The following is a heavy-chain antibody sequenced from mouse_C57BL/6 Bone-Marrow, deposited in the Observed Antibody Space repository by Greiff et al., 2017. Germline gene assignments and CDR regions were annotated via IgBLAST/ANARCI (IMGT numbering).Heavy chain of an antibody. J-gene: IGHJ2*01. CDR1: GYTFTSYW. D-gene: IGHD2-4*01. CDR3: ARGIYYDYDGEYFFDY. CDR2: INPSNGGT. Sequence: QVQLQQPGTELVKPGASVKLSCKASGYTFTSYWMHWVKQRPGQGLEWIGNINPSNGGTNYNEKFKSKATLTVDKSSSTAYMQLSSLTSADSAVYYCARGIYYDYDGEYFFDYWGQGTTLTVSA. V-gene: IGHV1-53*01.